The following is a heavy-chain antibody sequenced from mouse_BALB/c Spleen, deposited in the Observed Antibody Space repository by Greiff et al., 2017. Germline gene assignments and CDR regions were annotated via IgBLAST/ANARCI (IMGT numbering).Heavy chain of an antibody. V-gene: IGHV1-82*01. CDR3: ARSTMITTGWYFDV. CDR2: IYPGDGDT. J-gene: IGHJ1*01. Sequence: VKLMESGPELVKPGASVKISCKASGYAFSSSWMNWVKQRPGQGLEWIGRIYPGDGDTNYNGKFKGKATLTADKSSSTAYMQLSSLTSVDSAVYFCARSTMITTGWYFDVWGAGTTVTVSS. D-gene: IGHD2-4*01. CDR1: GYAFSSSW.